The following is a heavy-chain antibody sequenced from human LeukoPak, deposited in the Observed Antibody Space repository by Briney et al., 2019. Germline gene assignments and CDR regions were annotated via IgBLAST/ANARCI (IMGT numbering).Heavy chain of an antibody. V-gene: IGHV4-4*09. CDR3: ARLTYSKRSYHFDS. D-gene: IGHD6-13*01. Sequence: SETLSLTCSVSGGSINSYYWSWIRQPPGKGLEWTGYRYTSGSTNYNPSLKSRVTISVDMSKNQISLKLLSVTAEDTAAYYCARLTYSKRSYHFDSWGQGTLVTVSS. CDR2: RYTSGST. J-gene: IGHJ4*02. CDR1: GGSINSYY.